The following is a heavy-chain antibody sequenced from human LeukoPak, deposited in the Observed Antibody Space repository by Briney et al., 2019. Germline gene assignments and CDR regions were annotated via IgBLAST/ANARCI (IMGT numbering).Heavy chain of an antibody. V-gene: IGHV4-59*01. CDR1: GDSLGLYY. CDR2: VFYSGVT. D-gene: IGHD2-2*03. CDR3: ARNNVDVVGARIYDYYGLDV. J-gene: IGHJ6*02. Sequence: SETLSLTCSVSGDSLGLYYWSWLRQTPGKGLEWIGYVFYSGVTYYNPSLKSRVTISVNSSENQFSLKLRSVTPADTAIYFCARNNVDVVGARIYDYYGLDVWGRGTTVTVS.